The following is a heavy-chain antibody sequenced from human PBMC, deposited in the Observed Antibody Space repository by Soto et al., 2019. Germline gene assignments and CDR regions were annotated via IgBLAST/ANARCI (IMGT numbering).Heavy chain of an antibody. CDR1: GGSISSGGYS. D-gene: IGHD5-12*01. J-gene: IGHJ4*02. CDR2: IYHSGST. CDR3: ARTVDIVATSYFDY. V-gene: IGHV4-30-2*01. Sequence: SETLSLTCAVSGGSISSGGYSWSWIRQPPGKGLEWIGYIYHSGSTYYNPSLKSRVTISVDRSKNQFSLELSSVTAADTAVYYCARTVDIVATSYFDYWGQGTLVTV.